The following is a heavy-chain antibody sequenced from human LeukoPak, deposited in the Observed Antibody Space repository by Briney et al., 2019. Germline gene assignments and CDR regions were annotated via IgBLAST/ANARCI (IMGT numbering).Heavy chain of an antibody. CDR1: GYTFTGYY. D-gene: IGHD3-10*01. J-gene: IGHJ4*02. Sequence: ASVKVPCKASGYTFTGYYMHWVRQAPGQGLEWMGWINPNSGGTNYAQKFQGRVTMTRDTSISTAYMELSRLRSDDTAVYYCARLGYYGSDPFDYWGQGTLVTVSS. CDR3: ARLGYYGSDPFDY. CDR2: INPNSGGT. V-gene: IGHV1-2*02.